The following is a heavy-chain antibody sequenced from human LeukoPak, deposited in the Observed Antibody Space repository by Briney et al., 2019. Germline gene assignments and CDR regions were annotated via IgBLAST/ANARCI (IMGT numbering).Heavy chain of an antibody. CDR2: VDTSGST. CDR3: ARGLGGAYYYMDV. CDR1: GGSISSFY. Sequence: PSETLSLTCTVSGGSISSFYWTWVRQPAGKGLEWIGRVDTSGSTHYNPSLKARVTMSLDTSKYQFSLRLTSVTVADTAVYYCARGLGGAYYYMDVWGKGTTVTVSS. V-gene: IGHV4-4*07. J-gene: IGHJ6*03. D-gene: IGHD3-16*01.